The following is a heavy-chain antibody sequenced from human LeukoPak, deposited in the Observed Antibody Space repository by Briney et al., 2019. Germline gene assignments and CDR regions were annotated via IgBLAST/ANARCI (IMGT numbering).Heavy chain of an antibody. J-gene: IGHJ6*02. CDR3: AREVRTAAGYYYYGLDV. CDR1: GGSISSYY. V-gene: IGHV4-59*01. CDR2: IYYSGST. Sequence: SETLSLTCTVSGGSISSYYWSWIRQPPGKGLEWIGYIYYSGSTNYNPSLKSRVTISVDTSKNQFSLKLSSVTAADTAVYHCAREVRTAAGYYYYGLDVWGQGTTVTASS. D-gene: IGHD6-13*01.